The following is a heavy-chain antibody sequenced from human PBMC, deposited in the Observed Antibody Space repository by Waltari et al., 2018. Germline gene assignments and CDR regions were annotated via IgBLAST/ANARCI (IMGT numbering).Heavy chain of an antibody. CDR3: ARYSGSYHYYYYYGMDV. D-gene: IGHD1-26*01. J-gene: IGHJ6*02. V-gene: IGHV4-59*01. CDR1: GGSISSYY. CDR2: IYYSRRT. Sequence: QVQLQESGQGLVKPSETLSLTCTVSGGSISSYYCSWIRQTPGKGLEWIGYIYYSRRTNYNPSRNSRVTIPVDTSKYPLSLKLSLVPAADTDVYYCARYSGSYHYYYYYGMDVWGQGTTVTVAS.